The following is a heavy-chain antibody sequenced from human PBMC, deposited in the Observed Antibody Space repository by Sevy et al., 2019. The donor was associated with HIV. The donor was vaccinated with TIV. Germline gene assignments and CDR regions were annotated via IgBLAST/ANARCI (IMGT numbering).Heavy chain of an antibody. Sequence: GGSLRLSCAASGFTFSRYAMNWVRQAPGKGLEWVAVISSDGRNKYYADSVKGRFTISRDNSKNTLYLQMNSLRREDTAMYYCARDKGESSSSFLGELSHWGQGTLVTVSS. J-gene: IGHJ4*02. CDR2: ISSDGRNK. CDR1: GFTFSRYA. CDR3: ARDKGESSSSFLGELSH. V-gene: IGHV3-30*04. D-gene: IGHD3-16*02.